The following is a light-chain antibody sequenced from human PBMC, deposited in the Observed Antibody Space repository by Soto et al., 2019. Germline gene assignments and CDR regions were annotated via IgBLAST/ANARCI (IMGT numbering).Light chain of an antibody. CDR2: EVT. J-gene: IGLJ3*02. CDR3: SSYTTTSTLHWV. Sequence: QSVLTQPASVSGSPGQSITISCTGTSSDIGGYNYVSWYQQHPGKAPKLMIYEVTNRPSGVSNRFSGSRSGNTASLTISGLQAEDEADYYCSSYTTTSTLHWVFGGGTQLTV. V-gene: IGLV2-14*01. CDR1: SSDIGGYNY.